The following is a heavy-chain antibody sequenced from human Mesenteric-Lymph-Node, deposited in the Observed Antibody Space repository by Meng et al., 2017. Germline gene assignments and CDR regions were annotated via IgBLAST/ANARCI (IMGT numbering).Heavy chain of an antibody. CDR1: GYTFTSYY. Sequence: ASVKVSCKASGYTFTSYYMHWVRQAPGQGLEWMGIINPSGGSTSYAQKFQGRVTMTRDTSTSTVYMELSSLRSGDTAVYYYAGDNVVAGPMPLYYYYGMDVWGQGTTVTVSS. J-gene: IGHJ6*02. D-gene: IGHD6-19*01. V-gene: IGHV1-46*01. CDR3: AGDNVVAGPMPLYYYYGMDV. CDR2: INPSGGST.